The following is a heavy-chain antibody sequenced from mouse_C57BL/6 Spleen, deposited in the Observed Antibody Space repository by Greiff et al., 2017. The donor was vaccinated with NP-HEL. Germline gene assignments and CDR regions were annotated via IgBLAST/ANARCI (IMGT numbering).Heavy chain of an antibody. CDR3: ARQGAFDY. CDR1: GFTFSSYT. Sequence: EVLVVESGGGLVKPGGSLKLSCAASGFTFSSYTMSWVRQTPEKGLEWVATISGGGGNTYYPDTVKGRFTISRDNAKNTLYLQMSSLRSEDTALYYCARQGAFDYWGQGTTLTVSS. CDR2: ISGGGGNT. V-gene: IGHV5-9*01. J-gene: IGHJ2*01.